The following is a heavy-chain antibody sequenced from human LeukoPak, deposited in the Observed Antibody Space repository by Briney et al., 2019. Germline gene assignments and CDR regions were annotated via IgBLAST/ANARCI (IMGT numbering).Heavy chain of an antibody. V-gene: IGHV3-23*01. J-gene: IGHJ6*03. Sequence: GGSLRLSCAASGFTFSTCAMSWVRQAPGKGLDWVSGIRGSGSATYYADSVRGRFTISRDNSKDTLYLQMNTLRAEDTAVYYCARMSHYDFWSGYSHDMDVWGKGTTVTV. CDR1: GFTFSTCA. CDR2: IRGSGSAT. D-gene: IGHD3-3*01. CDR3: ARMSHYDFWSGYSHDMDV.